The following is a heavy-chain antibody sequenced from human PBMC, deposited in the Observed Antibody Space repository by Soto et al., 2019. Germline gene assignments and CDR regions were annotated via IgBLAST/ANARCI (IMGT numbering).Heavy chain of an antibody. J-gene: IGHJ3*01. V-gene: IGHV3-48*03. CDR1: GFTFNTYE. Sequence: GGSLRLSCAASGFTFNTYEMNWVRQAPGKGLEWVSYISSSGSTTYYADSVKGRFTISRDNAKNSLYLQMNSLGAEDTAIYYCATRSGGGGAFDFWGQGTMVTVSS. D-gene: IGHD3-10*01. CDR3: ATRSGGGGAFDF. CDR2: ISSSGSTT.